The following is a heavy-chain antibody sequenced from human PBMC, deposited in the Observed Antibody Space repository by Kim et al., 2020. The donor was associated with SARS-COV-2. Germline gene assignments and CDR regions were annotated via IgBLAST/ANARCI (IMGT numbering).Heavy chain of an antibody. Sequence: GGSLRLSCAASGFTFSSYWMSWVRQAPGKGLEWVANIKQDGSEKYYVDSVKGRFTISRDNAKNSLYLQMNSLRAEDTAVYYCAREMRVLGEYDLTDYYGMDVWGQGTPVTVSS. CDR2: IKQDGSEK. CDR3: AREMRVLGEYDLTDYYGMDV. CDR1: GFTFSSYW. J-gene: IGHJ6*02. V-gene: IGHV3-7*01. D-gene: IGHD3-3*01.